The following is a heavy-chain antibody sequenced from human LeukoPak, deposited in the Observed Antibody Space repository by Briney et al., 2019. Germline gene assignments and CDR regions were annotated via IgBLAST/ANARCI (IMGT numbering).Heavy chain of an antibody. CDR3: ARETLYDSSGSSDY. D-gene: IGHD3-22*01. CDR1: GFTFSSYW. J-gene: IGHJ4*02. V-gene: IGHV3-7*01. CDR2: IKQDGSEK. Sequence: PGGSLRLSCAASGFTFSSYWMSWVRQAPGKGLEWVANIKQDGSEKYYVDSVKGRFTISRDNAKNSLYLQMNSLRAEDTAVYYCARETLYDSSGSSDYWGQGTLVTVSS.